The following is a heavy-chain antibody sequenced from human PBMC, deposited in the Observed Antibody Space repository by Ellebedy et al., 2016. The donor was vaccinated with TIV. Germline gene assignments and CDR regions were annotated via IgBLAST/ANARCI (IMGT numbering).Heavy chain of an antibody. V-gene: IGHV3-23*01. CDR3: AKEIGASRPFDY. Sequence: GESLKISCAASGFTFTNYAMTWVRQAPGKGLEWLSAVSGNTYSTYYANSVKGRFTISRDNSKNTLYLQMSSLSTDDTAVYYCAKEIGASRPFDYWGQGALVTVSS. D-gene: IGHD1-26*01. CDR2: VSGNTYST. J-gene: IGHJ4*02. CDR1: GFTFTNYA.